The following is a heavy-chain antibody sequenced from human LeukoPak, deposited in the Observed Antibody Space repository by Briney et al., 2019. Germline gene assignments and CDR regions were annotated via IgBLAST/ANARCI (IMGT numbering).Heavy chain of an antibody. CDR3: ARVSSSSSTPLHAFDI. V-gene: IGHV1-69*04. CDR1: GGTFSSYA. J-gene: IGHJ3*02. CDR2: IIPILGIA. Sequence: ASVKVSCKASGGTFSSYAISWVRQAPGQGLEWMGRIIPILGIANYAQKFQGRVTITADKSTSTAYMELSSLRSEDTAVYYCARVSSSSSTPLHAFDIWGQGTMVTVSS. D-gene: IGHD6-6*01.